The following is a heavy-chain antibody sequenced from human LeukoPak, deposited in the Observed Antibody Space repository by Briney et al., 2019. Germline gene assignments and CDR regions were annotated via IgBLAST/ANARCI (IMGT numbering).Heavy chain of an antibody. CDR2: INHSGST. CDR3: ARDGSNPDY. J-gene: IGHJ4*02. D-gene: IGHD5-24*01. V-gene: IGHV4-34*01. Sequence: PSETLSLTCAVYGGSFSGYYWSWIRQPPGKGLEWIGEINHSGSTNYNPSLKSRVTISVDTSKNQFSLKLSSVTAADTAVYYCARDGSNPDYWGQGTLVTVSS. CDR1: GGSFSGYY.